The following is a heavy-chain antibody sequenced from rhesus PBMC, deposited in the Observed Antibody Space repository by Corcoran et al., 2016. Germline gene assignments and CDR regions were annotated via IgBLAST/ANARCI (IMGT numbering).Heavy chain of an antibody. V-gene: IGHV4S10*01. D-gene: IGHD5-12*01. Sequence: QVQLQESGPGVVKPSETLSLTCAVSGGSISDSYRWSWIRQPPGKGLEWIGYLYGSSTSTNYNPSLKSRVTVSKDTSKNQFSLKLSSVTAADTAVYYCARDRDTALDYWGQGVLVTVSS. CDR2: LYGSSTST. CDR3: ARDRDTALDY. J-gene: IGHJ4*01. CDR1: GGSISDSYR.